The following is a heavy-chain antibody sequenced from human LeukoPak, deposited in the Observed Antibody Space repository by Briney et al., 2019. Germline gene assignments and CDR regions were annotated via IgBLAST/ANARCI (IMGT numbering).Heavy chain of an antibody. CDR1: GYSFTSYW. D-gene: IGHD2-8*01. V-gene: IGHV5-51*01. Sequence: GESLKISCKGSGYSFTSYWIGWVRQMPGKGLEWMGIIHPGDSDTRYSPSFQGQVTISADKSISTAYLQWSSLKASDTAMYYCARPLPVLRDAFDIWGQGTMVTVSS. CDR3: ARPLPVLRDAFDI. J-gene: IGHJ3*02. CDR2: IHPGDSDT.